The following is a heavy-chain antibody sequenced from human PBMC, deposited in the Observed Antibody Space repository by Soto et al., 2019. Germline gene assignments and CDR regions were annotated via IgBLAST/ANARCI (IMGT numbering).Heavy chain of an antibody. J-gene: IGHJ2*01. Sequence: EVQLLESGGGLVQPGGSLRLSCAASGFTFSSYAMSWVRQAPGKGLELVSAISGSGGSTYYADSVKGRFTISRDNSKNTLYLQMNSLRAEDTAVYYCAKEGEEYSSPFWYFDLWGRGTLVTVSS. CDR1: GFTFSSYA. CDR3: AKEGEEYSSPFWYFDL. V-gene: IGHV3-23*01. D-gene: IGHD6-6*01. CDR2: ISGSGGST.